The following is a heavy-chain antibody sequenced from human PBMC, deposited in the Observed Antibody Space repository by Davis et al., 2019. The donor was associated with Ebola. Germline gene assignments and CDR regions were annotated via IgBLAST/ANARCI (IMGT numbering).Heavy chain of an antibody. D-gene: IGHD3-10*01. CDR3: ANSRFGESHFDY. CDR1: GFTFSSYE. CDR2: ISYDGSNK. Sequence: GESLKISCAASGFTFSSYEMHWVRQAPGKGLEWVAVISYDGSNKYYADSVKGRFTISIDTSKNTLYLQMNSLRAEDTAVYYCANSRFGESHFDYWGQGTLVTVSS. J-gene: IGHJ4*02. V-gene: IGHV3-30-3*01.